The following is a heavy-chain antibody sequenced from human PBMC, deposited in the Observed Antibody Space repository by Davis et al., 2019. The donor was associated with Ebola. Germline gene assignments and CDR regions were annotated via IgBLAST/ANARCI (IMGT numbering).Heavy chain of an antibody. CDR1: RGTFNTYA. D-gene: IGHD2-2*01. CDR2: ISGHNGNT. V-gene: IGHV1-18*01. Sequence: ASVQVSRMASRGTFNTYAITWVRQAPGQGLEWMGWISGHNGNTNLAQQFQGRVTMTTDTSTGTAFMELRSLGSDDTAVYFCARVYCSSTTCYELDYWGQGTLVTVSS. J-gene: IGHJ4*02. CDR3: ARVYCSSTTCYELDY.